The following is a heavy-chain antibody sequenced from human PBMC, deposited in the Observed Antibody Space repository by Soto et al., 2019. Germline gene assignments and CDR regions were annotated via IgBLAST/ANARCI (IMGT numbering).Heavy chain of an antibody. D-gene: IGHD3-22*01. V-gene: IGHV3-30*18. J-gene: IGHJ4*02. CDR3: AKNPYYYDSSGPFDY. Sequence: GGSLRLSCAASGCTFSSDGMHWVRQAPGKGLEWVAVISYDGSNKYYADSVKGRFTISRDNSKNTLYLQMNSLRAEDTAVYYCAKNPYYYDSSGPFDYWGQGTLVTVSS. CDR1: GCTFSSDG. CDR2: ISYDGSNK.